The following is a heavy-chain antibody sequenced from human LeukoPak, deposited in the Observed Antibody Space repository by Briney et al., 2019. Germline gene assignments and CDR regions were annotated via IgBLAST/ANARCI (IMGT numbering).Heavy chain of an antibody. CDR1: GFTFSTYS. CDR2: ISSSSSTI. D-gene: IGHD3-10*01. J-gene: IGHJ4*02. V-gene: IGHV3-48*01. Sequence: GGSLRLSCAASGFTFSTYSMNWVRQAPGKGLEWVSYISSSSSTIYYTDSVKGRFTISRDNAKNSLYLQMNSLRAEDTAVYYCARDWAMVRGLFDYWGQGTLVTVSS. CDR3: ARDWAMVRGLFDY.